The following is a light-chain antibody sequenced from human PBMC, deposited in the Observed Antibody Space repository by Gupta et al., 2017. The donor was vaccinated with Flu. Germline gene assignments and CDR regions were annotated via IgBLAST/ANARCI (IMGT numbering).Light chain of an antibody. CDR2: GAS. CDR1: QSLSSN. Sequence: TVPVSPRERATLSCSASQSLSSNLAWYKQRQGQAPRLLIYGASTMSNDSNARFSGSGDGTELNLTISSSQSEDLEVYYCHQYNRGHPMITFGGGTKVEIK. J-gene: IGKJ4*01. V-gene: IGKV3-15*01. CDR3: HQYNRGHPMIT.